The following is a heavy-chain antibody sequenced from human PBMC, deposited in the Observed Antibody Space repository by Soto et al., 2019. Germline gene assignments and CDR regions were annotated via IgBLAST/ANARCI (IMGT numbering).Heavy chain of an antibody. CDR1: GDSVSSASAT. D-gene: IGHD5-12*01. V-gene: IGHV6-1*01. CDR3: ARDGSGYQWYFDV. J-gene: IGHJ2*01. Sequence: QVQLQQSGPGLVKPSQTLSLICAISGDSVSSASATWSWIRQSPSGRLEWLGRTYYRSKWHNDYAVSVKSRIAIIPNTSQNQLSPQLSSVTLEDTAVYFLARDGSGYQWYFDVWGRGSLVTVSS. CDR2: TYYRSKWHN.